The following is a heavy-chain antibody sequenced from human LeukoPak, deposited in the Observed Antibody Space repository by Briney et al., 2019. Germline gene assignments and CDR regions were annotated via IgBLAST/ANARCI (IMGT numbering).Heavy chain of an antibody. V-gene: IGHV4-59*12. CDR3: ASDGGNYDDAFDI. CDR2: IYYSGST. CDR1: GGSISSYY. Sequence: NPSETLSLTCTVSGGSISSYYWSWIRQPPGKGLEWIGYIYYSGSTNYNPSLKSRVTISVDTSKNQFSLKLSSVTAADTAVYYCASDGGNYDDAFDIWGQGTMVTVSS. J-gene: IGHJ3*02. D-gene: IGHD4-23*01.